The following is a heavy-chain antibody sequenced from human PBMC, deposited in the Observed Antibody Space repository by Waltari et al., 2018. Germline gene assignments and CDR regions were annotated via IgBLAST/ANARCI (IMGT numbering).Heavy chain of an antibody. CDR3: ARQRQQLVGVYYFDY. J-gene: IGHJ4*02. Sequence: QLQLQESGPGLVKPSETLSLTCTDSGGSIISSSYYWGWIRQPPGKGLEWIGSIYYSGSTYYNPSLKSRVTISVDTSKNQFSLKLSSVTAADTAVYYCARQRQQLVGVYYFDYWGQGTLVTVSS. CDR1: GGSIISSSYY. V-gene: IGHV4-39*01. CDR2: IYYSGST. D-gene: IGHD6-13*01.